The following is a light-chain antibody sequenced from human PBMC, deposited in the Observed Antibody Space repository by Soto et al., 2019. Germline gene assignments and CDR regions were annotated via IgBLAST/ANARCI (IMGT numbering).Light chain of an antibody. V-gene: IGKV3-20*01. CDR2: GAS. J-gene: IGKJ1*01. CDR3: QQYGSSPWT. Sequence: EIVLTQSPGTLSLSPGERATLSCRASQSVSSSYLAWYQQKPGQAPRLLIYGASSRAPGIPEGFSGSGSGTDFTLTISRLEPEDIAVYYCQQYGSSPWTFGQGTKEEI. CDR1: QSVSSSY.